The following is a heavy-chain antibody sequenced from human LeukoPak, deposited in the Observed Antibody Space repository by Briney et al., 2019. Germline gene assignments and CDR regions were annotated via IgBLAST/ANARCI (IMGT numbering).Heavy chain of an antibody. CDR3: ARLGGNLGPDY. CDR2: IYPGDSNT. D-gene: IGHD4-23*01. CDR1: GYSFTNYW. V-gene: IGHV5-51*01. Sequence: GASLKISCKGSGYSFTNYWIGWVRPMPGKGLECMGIIYPGDSNTRYSLSFQGQVTISADKSITTAYLQWSSLKASDTAMYYCARLGGNLGPDYWGQGTLVTVSS. J-gene: IGHJ4*02.